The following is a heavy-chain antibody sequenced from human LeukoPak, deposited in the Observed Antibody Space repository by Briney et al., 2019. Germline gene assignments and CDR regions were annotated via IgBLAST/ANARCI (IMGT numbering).Heavy chain of an antibody. CDR1: GFTFSSYW. D-gene: IGHD6-19*01. CDR3: ARCPGSGWYLRYFYY. V-gene: IGHV3-7*01. J-gene: IGHJ4*02. Sequence: PGGFLRLSCAASGFTFSSYWMSWVRQAPGKGLEWVANIKQDGSEKYYVDSVKGRFTISRDNAKNSLYLQINSLQAEDTAVYDCARCPGSGWYLRYFYYRRQGTLVTVPS. CDR2: IKQDGSEK.